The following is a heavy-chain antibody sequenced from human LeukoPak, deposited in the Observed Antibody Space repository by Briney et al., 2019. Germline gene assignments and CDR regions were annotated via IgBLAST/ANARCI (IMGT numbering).Heavy chain of an antibody. J-gene: IGHJ4*02. CDR2: ISSSSSPI. CDR1: GFTFSSYY. D-gene: IGHD6-13*01. CDR3: ARDLGYVDY. V-gene: IGHV3-48*02. Sequence: GGSLRLSCAASGFTFSSYYMSWVRQAPGKGLEWVSYISSSSSPIYYADSVKGRFTISRDNAKNSLYLQMNGLRDDDTAVYYRARDLGYVDYWGQGTLVTVSS.